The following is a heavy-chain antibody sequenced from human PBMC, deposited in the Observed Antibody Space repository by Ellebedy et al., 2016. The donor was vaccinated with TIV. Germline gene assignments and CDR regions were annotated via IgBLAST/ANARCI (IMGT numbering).Heavy chain of an antibody. CDR1: GGTFSSYA. D-gene: IGHD3-10*01. Sequence: ASVKVSCXASGGTFSSYAISWVRQAPGQGLEWMGWISAYNGNTNYAQKLQGRVTMTTDTSTSTAYMELRSLRSDDTAVYYCAGGYGSGSYGGFENNWFDPWGQGTPVTVSS. CDR2: ISAYNGNT. J-gene: IGHJ5*02. CDR3: AGGYGSGSYGGFENNWFDP. V-gene: IGHV1-18*01.